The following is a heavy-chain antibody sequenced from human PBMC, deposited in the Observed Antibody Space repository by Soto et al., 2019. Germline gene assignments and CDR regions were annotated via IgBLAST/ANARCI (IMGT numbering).Heavy chain of an antibody. V-gene: IGHV4-30-4*01. CDR1: GGSISSGDYY. CDR2: FYYSGST. CDR3: ARVGRITIFGVVTPDYFDY. D-gene: IGHD3-3*01. J-gene: IGHJ4*02. Sequence: PSETLSLTCTVSGGSISSGDYYWSWIRQPPGKGLEWIGYFYYSGSTYYNPSLKSRVTISVDTSKNQFSLKLSSVTAADTAVYYCARVGRITIFGVVTPDYFDYWGQGTLVTVSS.